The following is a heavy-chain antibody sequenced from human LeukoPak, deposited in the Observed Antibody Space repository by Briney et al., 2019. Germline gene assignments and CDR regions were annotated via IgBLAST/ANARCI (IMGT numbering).Heavy chain of an antibody. CDR2: IYYSGIT. CDR1: GGSISSYY. CDR3: ARVLLTRSRSGYDDAFDI. J-gene: IGHJ3*02. V-gene: IGHV4-59*01. D-gene: IGHD3-3*01. Sequence: PSETLSLTCTVSGGSISSYYWSWIRQPPGKGLEWIGYIYYSGITNYNPSLKSRVTISVDTSKNQFSLKLSSVTAADTAVYYCARVLLTRSRSGYDDAFDIWGQGTMVTVSS.